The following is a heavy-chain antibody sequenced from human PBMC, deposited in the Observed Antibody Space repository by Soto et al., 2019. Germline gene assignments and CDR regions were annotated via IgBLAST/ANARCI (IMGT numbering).Heavy chain of an antibody. Sequence: SVKVSCKASGGTFSSYAISWVRQAPGQGLEWMGGIIPIFGTANYAQKFQGRVTITADKSTSTAYMELSSLRSEDTAGYYCARLGIAASYYYGMDVWGQGTTVTVSS. CDR3: ARLGIAASYYYGMDV. D-gene: IGHD6-13*01. V-gene: IGHV1-69*06. CDR1: GGTFSSYA. J-gene: IGHJ6*02. CDR2: IIPIFGTA.